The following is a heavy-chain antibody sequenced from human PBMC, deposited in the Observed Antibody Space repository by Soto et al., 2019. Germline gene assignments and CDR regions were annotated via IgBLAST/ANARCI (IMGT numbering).Heavy chain of an antibody. J-gene: IGHJ3*02. CDR2: IFPSDSET. D-gene: IGHD5-12*01. V-gene: IGHV5-51*01. CDR1: SCNCPNYW. CDR3: SRPXYSGYEVIEGRGFAI. Sequence: GDSQNVPYNVASCNCPNYWVACVRQMHGKGLEYLGIIFPSDSETKYSPSFQGQVTISSDASISALYLHLSSLRASDTGMYYCSRPXYSGYEVIEGRGFAIWGQGIMVTV.